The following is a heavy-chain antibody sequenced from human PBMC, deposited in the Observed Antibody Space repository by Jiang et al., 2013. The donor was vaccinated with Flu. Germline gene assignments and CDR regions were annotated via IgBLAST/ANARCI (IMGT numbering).Heavy chain of an antibody. Sequence: GPGLVKPSETLSLTCTVSGDSIRNKYWTWIRQPPGKGLEWIGYIHYSGAANYSPSLKSRVTISVDTSRNQFSLSLRSVTAADTAVYYCARDLVGYCGAGCSSDWGQGTLVTVSS. CDR2: IHYSGAA. D-gene: IGHD2-21*02. CDR1: GDSIRNKY. J-gene: IGHJ4*02. V-gene: IGHV4-59*01. CDR3: ARDLVGYCGAGCSSD.